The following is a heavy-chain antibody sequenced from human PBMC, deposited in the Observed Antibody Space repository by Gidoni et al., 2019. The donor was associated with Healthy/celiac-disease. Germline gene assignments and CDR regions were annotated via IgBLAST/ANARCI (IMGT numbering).Heavy chain of an antibody. J-gene: IGHJ3*02. D-gene: IGHD2-21*02. Sequence: QLQLQEAEPGLVKPSQTLSLTCPVSGRSLSSGRYYWSWIRQHPGKGLEWIGYIYYSGNTYYNPSLRSRVTISVDTSNNQFSMKLSSVTAADTAVYYCARAVVTPSYAFDIWGQGTLVTVSS. CDR2: IYYSGNT. V-gene: IGHV4-31*03. CDR3: ARAVVTPSYAFDI. CDR1: GRSLSSGRYY.